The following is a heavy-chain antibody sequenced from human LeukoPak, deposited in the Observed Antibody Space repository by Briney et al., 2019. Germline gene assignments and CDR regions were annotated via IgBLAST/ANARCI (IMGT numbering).Heavy chain of an antibody. V-gene: IGHV3-23*01. CDR2: ISGSGGST. J-gene: IGHJ6*02. CDR3: AKDRGYCSSTSCSQYYGMDV. D-gene: IGHD2-2*01. Sequence: GGSLRLSCAASGFTFSSYAMSWVRQAPGKGLEWVPAISGSGGSTYYADSVKGRFTISRDNSKNTLYLQMNSLRAEDTAVYYCAKDRGYCSSTSCSQYYGMDVWGQGTTVTVSS. CDR1: GFTFSSYA.